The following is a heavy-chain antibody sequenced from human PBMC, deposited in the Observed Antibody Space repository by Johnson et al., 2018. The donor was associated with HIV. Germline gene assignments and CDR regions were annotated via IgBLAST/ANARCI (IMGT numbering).Heavy chain of an antibody. CDR2: ISDAGSNK. CDR1: GFTFSSYA. CDR3: ARAPEVRGVDAFDV. Sequence: QVQLVESGGGVVQPGGSLRLSCAASGFTFSSYAMPWVRQAPGKGLEWVAVISDAGSNKYYADSVKGRFTISRDNAKNSLYLQMNILRAEDTAVYYCARAPEVRGVDAFDVWGQGTMVTVSS. D-gene: IGHD3-10*01. V-gene: IGHV3-30*04. J-gene: IGHJ3*01.